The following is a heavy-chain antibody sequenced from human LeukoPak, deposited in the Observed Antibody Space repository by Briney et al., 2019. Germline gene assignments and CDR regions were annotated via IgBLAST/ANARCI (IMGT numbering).Heavy chain of an antibody. CDR3: ATYSGWYAKYYFDY. CDR2: IYSGGSK. CDR1: GFTVSSNY. V-gene: IGHV3-53*01. J-gene: IGHJ4*02. Sequence: GGSLRLSCAASGFTVSSNYMSWVRQAPGKGLEWVSVIYSGGSKYYADSVKGRFTISRDNSKNTLYLQMNSLRAEDTAVYYCATYSGWYAKYYFDYWGQRTLVTVSS. D-gene: IGHD6-19*01.